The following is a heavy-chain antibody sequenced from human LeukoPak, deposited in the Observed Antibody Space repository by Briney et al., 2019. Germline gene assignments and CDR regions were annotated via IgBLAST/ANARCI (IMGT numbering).Heavy chain of an antibody. Sequence: GGSLRLSCAASGFTFSSYSMNWVRQAPGKGLEWVSSISSSSSYIYYADSVKGRFTISRDNSKNTLYLQMNSLRVDDTAVYYCARGSCSNIRCHDAFDIWGQGTMVTVSS. J-gene: IGHJ3*02. CDR1: GFTFSSYS. D-gene: IGHD2-2*01. CDR3: ARGSCSNIRCHDAFDI. V-gene: IGHV3-21*04. CDR2: ISSSSSYI.